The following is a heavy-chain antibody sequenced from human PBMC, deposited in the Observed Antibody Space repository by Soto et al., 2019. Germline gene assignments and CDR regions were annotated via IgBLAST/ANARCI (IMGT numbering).Heavy chain of an antibody. D-gene: IGHD3-3*01. CDR1: GFTFSSYS. CDR2: ISSSSGTI. Sequence: GGSLRLSCAASGFTFSSYSMNWFRQAPGKGLEWVSYISSSSGTIYYADSVKGRFTISRDNAKNSLYLQMNSLRAEDTAVYYCARERVTIFGVVTKSWFDPWGQGTLVTVST. J-gene: IGHJ5*02. CDR3: ARERVTIFGVVTKSWFDP. V-gene: IGHV3-48*01.